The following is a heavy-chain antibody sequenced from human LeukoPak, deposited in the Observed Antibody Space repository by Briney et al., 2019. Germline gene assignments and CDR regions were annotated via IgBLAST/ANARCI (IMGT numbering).Heavy chain of an antibody. V-gene: IGHV1-8*02. Sequence: GASVKVSCKASGYTFTSYYMHWVRQTPGQGLEWMGWMNPNSGNTGYAQKFQGRVTMTRNTSISTAYMELSSLRSEDTAVYYCARGRRVHSYGFNNWFDPWGQGTLVTVSS. D-gene: IGHD5-18*01. CDR3: ARGRRVHSYGFNNWFDP. J-gene: IGHJ5*02. CDR1: GYTFTSYY. CDR2: MNPNSGNT.